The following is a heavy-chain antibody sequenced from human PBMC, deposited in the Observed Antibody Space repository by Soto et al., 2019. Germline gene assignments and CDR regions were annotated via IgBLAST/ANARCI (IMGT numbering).Heavy chain of an antibody. Sequence: PSETRSLTCAVGGGSFVGYYWRWIRQPPGKGLEWIGEINHSGSTSYNPSLKSRVTISVDTSKNQFSLKLSSVTAADTAEYYCARGTPSYGSESDQATNYYYGMDVWGQGTTVAASS. V-gene: IGHV4-34*01. J-gene: IGHJ6*02. D-gene: IGHD3-10*01. CDR3: ARGTPSYGSESDQATNYYYGMDV. CDR2: INHSGST. CDR1: GGSFVGYY.